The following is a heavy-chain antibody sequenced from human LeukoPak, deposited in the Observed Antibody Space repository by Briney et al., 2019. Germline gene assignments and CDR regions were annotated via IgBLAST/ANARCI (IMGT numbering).Heavy chain of an antibody. CDR2: ISSSGSTI. V-gene: IGHV3-11*01. J-gene: IGHJ5*02. CDR1: GFTFSDYY. D-gene: IGHD3-9*01. Sequence: KPGGSLRLSCAASGFTFSDYYMSWIRQAPGKGLEWVSYISSSGSTIYYADSVKGRFTISRDNAKNSLYLQMNSLRAEDTAVYYCARHYDILTGYFNWFDPWGQGTLVTVSS. CDR3: ARHYDILTGYFNWFDP.